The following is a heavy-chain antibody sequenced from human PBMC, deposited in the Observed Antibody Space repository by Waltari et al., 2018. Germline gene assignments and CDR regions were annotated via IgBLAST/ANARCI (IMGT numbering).Heavy chain of an antibody. V-gene: IGHV3-15*01. CDR2: IKSKTDGGRT. Sequence: EVQLVESGGGLVKPGGSLRLSCAASGFTFSNAWMSWVRQAPGKGLEWVGRIKSKTDGGRTYYAAPVKGRFTISRDDSKNTLYLQMNSLKTEDTAVYYCTSTGKWDPTGFDYWGQGTLVTVSS. J-gene: IGHJ4*02. CDR1: GFTFSNAW. CDR3: TSTGKWDPTGFDY. D-gene: IGHD1-26*01.